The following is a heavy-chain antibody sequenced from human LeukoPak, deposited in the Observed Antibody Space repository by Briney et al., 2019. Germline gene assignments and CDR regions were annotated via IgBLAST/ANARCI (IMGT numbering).Heavy chain of an antibody. Sequence: ASETLSLTCTVSGGSINNYYWSWIRQPAGKGLEWIGRIYTRGSTNYNPSLKSRVTMSVDTSKNQFSLKLSSVTAADTAVYYCARGRYCSADICSGGDAFDIWGQGTMVCVSS. J-gene: IGHJ3*02. CDR3: ARGRYCSADICSGGDAFDI. CDR1: GGSINNYY. D-gene: IGHD2-15*01. V-gene: IGHV4-4*07. CDR2: IYTRGST.